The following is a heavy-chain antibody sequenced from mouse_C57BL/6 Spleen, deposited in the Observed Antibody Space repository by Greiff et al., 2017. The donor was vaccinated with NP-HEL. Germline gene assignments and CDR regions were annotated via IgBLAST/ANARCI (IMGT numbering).Heavy chain of an antibody. CDR3: ARGGYYDGYCDY. CDR2: INPSSGYT. CDR1: GYTFTSYT. Sequence: QVQLQQSGAELARPGASVKMSCKASGYTFTSYTMHWVKQRPGQGLEWIGYINPSSGYTTYNQKFKDKATLTADKSSSTAYMQLSSLTSEDSAVYYCARGGYYDGYCDYWGQGTTLTVSS. V-gene: IGHV1-4*01. J-gene: IGHJ2*01. D-gene: IGHD2-3*01.